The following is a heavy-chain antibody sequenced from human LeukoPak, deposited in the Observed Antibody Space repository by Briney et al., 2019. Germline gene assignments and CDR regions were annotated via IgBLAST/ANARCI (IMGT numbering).Heavy chain of an antibody. CDR1: GFTFSSYE. CDR3: ARDFMYSISCTGC. CDR2: IKTDGSST. D-gene: IGHD6-13*01. V-gene: IGHV3-74*01. J-gene: IGHJ4*02. Sequence: PGGSLRLSCAASGFTFSSYEMNWVRQAPGKGLVWVSRIKTDGSSTSYADSVKGRFTISRDNAKNTMYLQMNSLRVEDTAVYYCARDFMYSISCTGCWGQGTLVTVSS.